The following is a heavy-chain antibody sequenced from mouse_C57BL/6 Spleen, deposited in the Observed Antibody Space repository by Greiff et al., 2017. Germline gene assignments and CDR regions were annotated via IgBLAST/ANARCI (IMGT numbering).Heavy chain of an antibody. CDR1: GFNIKDYY. V-gene: IGHV14-2*01. D-gene: IGHD1-1*01. CDR3: ALYYYGSRGYFDV. CDR2: IDPEDGET. J-gene: IGHJ1*03. Sequence: EVKLQQSGAELVKPGASVKLSCTASGFNIKDYYMHWVKQRTEQGLEWIGRIDPEDGETKYAPKFQGKATITADTSSNTAYLQLSSLTSEDTAVYYCALYYYGSRGYFDVWGTGTTVTVSS.